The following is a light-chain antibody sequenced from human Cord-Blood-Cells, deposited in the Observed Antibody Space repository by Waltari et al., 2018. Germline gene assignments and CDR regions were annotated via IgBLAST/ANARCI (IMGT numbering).Light chain of an antibody. Sequence: QSALTQPASVSGSPGQSITISCTGTSSDVGSYNLVSWYQQHPGKAPKLMIYEGSKRPSGVSNRFSGSKPGNTASLTISGLHAEDEADYYCCSYAGSSTWVFGGGTKLTVL. J-gene: IGLJ3*02. CDR3: CSYAGSSTWV. CDR1: SSDVGSYNL. CDR2: EGS. V-gene: IGLV2-23*01.